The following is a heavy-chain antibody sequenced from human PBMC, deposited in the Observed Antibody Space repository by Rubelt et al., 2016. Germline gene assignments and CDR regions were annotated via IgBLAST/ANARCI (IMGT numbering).Heavy chain of an antibody. CDR3: ARFAIGGHSSGYRFDY. V-gene: IGHV1-18*01. CDR1: GYTFTSYG. CDR2: ISAYNGNT. D-gene: IGHD3-22*01. J-gene: IGHJ4*02. Sequence: QVQLVQSGAEVKKPGASVKVSCKASGYTFTSYGISWVRQAPGQGLEWMGWISAYNGNTNYAQKLQGRDNMTTDTATSTAYMELRSLRADDTAVYYCARFAIGGHSSGYRFDYWGQGTLVTVSS.